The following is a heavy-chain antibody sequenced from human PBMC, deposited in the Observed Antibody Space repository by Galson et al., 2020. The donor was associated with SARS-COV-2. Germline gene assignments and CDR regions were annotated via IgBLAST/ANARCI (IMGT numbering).Heavy chain of an antibody. CDR2: TYYRSRWYN. CDR1: GDSVSSNSAA. J-gene: IGHJ3*02. CDR3: AHYDSGNDAFDI. Sequence: SQTLSLTCALSGDSVSSNSAAWNWIRQSPSTGLEWLGRTYYRSRWYNDYAVSVKSRITINPDTSKNQFSLQLNSVTPEDTALYYCAHYDSGNDAFDIWGQGAMVTVSS. D-gene: IGHD3-10*01. V-gene: IGHV6-1*01.